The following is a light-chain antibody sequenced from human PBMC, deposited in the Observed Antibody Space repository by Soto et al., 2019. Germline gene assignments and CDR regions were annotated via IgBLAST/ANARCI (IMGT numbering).Light chain of an antibody. J-gene: IGLJ1*01. Sequence: QSALTQPASLSGSPGQSITISCTGSSSDVGGHDFVSWYQHHPGKAPQLIIFDVTNGPSGVSDRFSGSKSANTASLTISGLQAEDEADYYCTSYTSSNTYVFGTGTKLTVL. CDR3: TSYTSSNTYV. CDR1: SSDVGGHDF. CDR2: DVT. V-gene: IGLV2-14*03.